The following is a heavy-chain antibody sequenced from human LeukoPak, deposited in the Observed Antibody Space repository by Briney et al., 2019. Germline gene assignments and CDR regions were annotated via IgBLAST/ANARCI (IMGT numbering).Heavy chain of an antibody. Sequence: PSETLSLTCIASGGSISSTSYYWGWIRQPPGKGLECIGNIDSSGTTYYNPSLKSRVTISIDTSKCQFSLRLSSVTAADTAVYYCVQNIPGTIEHWGQGTLVTVST. CDR2: IDSSGTT. V-gene: IGHV4-39*01. J-gene: IGHJ1*01. D-gene: IGHD1-7*01. CDR3: VQNIPGTIEH. CDR1: GGSISSTSYY.